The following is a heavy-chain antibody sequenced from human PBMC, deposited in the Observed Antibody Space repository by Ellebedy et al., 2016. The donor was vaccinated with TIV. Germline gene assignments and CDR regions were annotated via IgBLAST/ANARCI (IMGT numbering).Heavy chain of an antibody. CDR1: GYTFTSYY. CDR3: ARGDNYYYDSSGYYYTY. V-gene: IGHV1-46*01. Sequence: ASVKVSCKASGYTFTSYYFYWVRQAPGQGLEWMGIINPTTRNSNYAQKFQGRVTMTRDTSTSTVYMELSSLRSEDTAVYYCARGDNYYYDSSGYYYTYWGQGTLVTVSS. CDR2: INPTTRNS. J-gene: IGHJ4*02. D-gene: IGHD3-22*01.